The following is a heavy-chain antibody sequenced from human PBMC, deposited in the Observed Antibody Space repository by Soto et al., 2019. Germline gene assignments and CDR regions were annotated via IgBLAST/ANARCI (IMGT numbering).Heavy chain of an antibody. J-gene: IGHJ4*02. CDR2: IYYSGST. CDR3: ARLPPWNSYDFWSGYRHHRDYFDY. D-gene: IGHD3-3*01. V-gene: IGHV4-39*01. Sequence: SETLSLTCTVSGGSISSSSYYWGWIRQPPGKGLEWIGSIYYSGSTYYNPSLKSRVTISVDTSKNQFSLKLSSVTAADTAVYYCARLPPWNSYDFWSGYRHHRDYFDYWGQGTLVTVSS. CDR1: GGSISSSSYY.